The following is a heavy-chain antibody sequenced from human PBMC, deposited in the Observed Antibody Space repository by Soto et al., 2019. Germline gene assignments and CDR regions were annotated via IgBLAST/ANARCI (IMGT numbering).Heavy chain of an antibody. D-gene: IGHD6-19*01. CDR3: ARPRVSSRYYYGMDV. V-gene: IGHV1-69*13. Sequence: SVKVSCKASGGTFSSYAISWVRQAPGQGLEWMGGIIPIFGTANYAQKFQGRITITADESTSTAYMELSSLRSEDTAVYYCARPRVSSRYYYGMDVWGQGTTVTVSS. J-gene: IGHJ6*02. CDR2: IIPIFGTA. CDR1: GGTFSSYA.